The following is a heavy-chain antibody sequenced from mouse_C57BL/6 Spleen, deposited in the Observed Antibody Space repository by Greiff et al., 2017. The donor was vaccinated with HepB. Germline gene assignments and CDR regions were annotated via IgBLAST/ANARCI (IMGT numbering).Heavy chain of an antibody. CDR1: GYAFRSYW. CDR2: IYPGDGDT. J-gene: IGHJ3*01. Sequence: VQLQQSGAELVKPGASVKISCKASGYAFRSYWMNWVKQRPGKGLEWIGQIYPGDGDTNYNGKFKGKATLTADKSSSTAYMQLSSLTSEDSAVYFCARWGELGAWFAYWGQGTLVTVSA. V-gene: IGHV1-80*01. D-gene: IGHD3-3*01. CDR3: ARWGELGAWFAY.